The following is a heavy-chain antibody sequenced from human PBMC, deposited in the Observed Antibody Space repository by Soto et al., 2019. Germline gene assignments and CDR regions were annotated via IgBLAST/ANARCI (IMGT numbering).Heavy chain of an antibody. D-gene: IGHD2-15*01. Sequence: WETLSLTCTVSGGSISIYYWSWIRQPAGKGLEWIGRIYTGGSTNYNPSLRSRVTMSADTSKNQFSLKMTSVTAADTAVYYCAVDYGGNCFDYWGQGTLVTVSS. V-gene: IGHV4-4*07. CDR3: AVDYGGNCFDY. J-gene: IGHJ4*02. CDR2: IYTGGST. CDR1: GGSISIYY.